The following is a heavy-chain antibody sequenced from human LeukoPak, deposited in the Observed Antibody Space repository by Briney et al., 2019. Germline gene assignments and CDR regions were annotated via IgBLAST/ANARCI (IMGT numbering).Heavy chain of an antibody. CDR2: ISYDGSNK. Sequence: PGRSLRLSCAASGFTFRSYAMHWVRQAPGKGLEWVAVISYDGSNKYYADSVKGRFTISRDNSKNTLYLQMNSLRAEDTAVYYCAKEAGGEQWLVLGNYWGQGTLVTVSS. CDR3: AKEAGGEQWLVLGNY. CDR1: GFTFRSYA. V-gene: IGHV3-30*04. D-gene: IGHD6-19*01. J-gene: IGHJ4*02.